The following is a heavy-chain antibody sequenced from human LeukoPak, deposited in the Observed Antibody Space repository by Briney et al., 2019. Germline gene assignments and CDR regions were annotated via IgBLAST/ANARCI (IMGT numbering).Heavy chain of an antibody. CDR1: GFTFSSYG. CDR3: AIPPLSGTGSSRPLAEIDV. D-gene: IGHD3-10*01. V-gene: IGHV3-33*03. CDR2: IWYDGSNK. Sequence: GGSLRLSCAASGFTFSSYGMHWVRQAPGKGLEWVAVIWYDGSNKYYADSVKGRFTISRDNARNSLHLQMNSLRAEDTAVYYCAIPPLSGTGSSRPLAEIDVWGQGTTVTVSS. J-gene: IGHJ6*02.